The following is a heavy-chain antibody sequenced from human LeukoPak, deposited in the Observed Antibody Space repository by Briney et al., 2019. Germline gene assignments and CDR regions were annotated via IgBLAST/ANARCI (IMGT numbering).Heavy chain of an antibody. V-gene: IGHV5-51*01. CDR1: GYSFTSYW. D-gene: IGHD3-22*01. CDR3: ARQGPTYYYDSSGYYLPGY. J-gene: IGHJ4*02. Sequence: GESLKISCKGSGYSFTSYWIGWVRQMPGKGLEWMGIIYPGDSDTRYSPSFQGQVTISADKSISTAYLQWSSLKASDTAMCYCARQGPTYYYDSSGYYLPGYWGQGTLVTVSS. CDR2: IYPGDSDT.